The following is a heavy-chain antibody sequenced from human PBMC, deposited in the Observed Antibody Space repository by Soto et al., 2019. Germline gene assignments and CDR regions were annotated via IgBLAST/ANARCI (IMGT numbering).Heavy chain of an antibody. CDR1: GYTFTAYY. CDR2: IDPRSGVT. J-gene: IGHJ4*02. CDR3: ATDDYGPFAF. V-gene: IGHV1-2*02. Sequence: QVQVVQSGAEVKKPGASVKVSCKPYGYTFTAYYIHWVRQAPGQGLECLGWIDPRSGVTDYAQKFQGRVIMTMDTSIKTVYMELSWLTSDDTAVYYCATDDYGPFAFWGQGTLVTVSS. D-gene: IGHD4-17*01.